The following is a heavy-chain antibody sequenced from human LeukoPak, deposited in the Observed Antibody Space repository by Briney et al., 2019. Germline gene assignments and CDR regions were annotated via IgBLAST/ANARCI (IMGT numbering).Heavy chain of an antibody. V-gene: IGHV1-69-2*01. D-gene: IGHD2-2*01. CDR1: GYTFTDYY. CDR3: ATGYCSSTGCQPDAFDI. Sequence: VKISCKVSGYTFTDYYMHWVQQAPGKGLEWMGLVDPEDGETIYAEKFQGRVTITADTSTDTAYMELSSLRSEDTAVYYCATGYCSSTGCQPDAFDIWGQGTMVTVSS. CDR2: VDPEDGET. J-gene: IGHJ3*02.